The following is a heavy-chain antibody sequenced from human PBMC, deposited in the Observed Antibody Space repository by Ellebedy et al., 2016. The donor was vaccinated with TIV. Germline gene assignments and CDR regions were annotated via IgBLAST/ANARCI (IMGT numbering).Heavy chain of an antibody. CDR2: VYYSGST. J-gene: IGHJ4*02. V-gene: IGHV4-39*07. CDR1: DDSISTNNYY. CDR3: ARGGAVAGLRY. D-gene: IGHD6-19*01. Sequence: MPSETLSLTCTVSDDSISTNNYYWAWIRQPPGKGLQWIGSVYYSGSTNYNPSLKSRVTISVDKSKNQFSLKLSSVTAADTAVYYCARGGAVAGLRYWGQGTLVTVSS.